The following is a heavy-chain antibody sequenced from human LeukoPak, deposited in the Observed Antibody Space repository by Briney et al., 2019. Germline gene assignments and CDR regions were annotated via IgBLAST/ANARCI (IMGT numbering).Heavy chain of an antibody. CDR2: VHLDGRT. J-gene: IGHJ4*02. CDR3: AREGGFFRPLDY. Sequence: SETLSLTCGVSGGSVTSTNWWTWVRQPPGKGLEWIGEVHLDGRTNYNPSLESRLTISVDLSENHISLKLTSVTAADTAIYYCAREGGFFRPLDYSGQGTLVTVSS. V-gene: IGHV4-4*02. CDR1: GGSVTSTNW. D-gene: IGHD3-3*01.